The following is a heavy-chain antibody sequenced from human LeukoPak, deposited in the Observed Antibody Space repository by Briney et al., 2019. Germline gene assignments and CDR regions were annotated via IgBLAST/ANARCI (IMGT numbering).Heavy chain of an antibody. CDR1: GFTFSSYG. J-gene: IGHJ6*02. CDR3: AGDYGGYYYGMDV. CDR2: IWYDGSNK. D-gene: IGHD4-23*01. Sequence: GRSLRLSCAASGFTFSSYGMHWVRQAPGKGLEWVAVIWYDGSNKYYADSVKGRFTISRDNSKNTLYLQMNSLRAEDTAVYYCAGDYGGYYYGMDVWGQGTTVTVSS. V-gene: IGHV3-33*01.